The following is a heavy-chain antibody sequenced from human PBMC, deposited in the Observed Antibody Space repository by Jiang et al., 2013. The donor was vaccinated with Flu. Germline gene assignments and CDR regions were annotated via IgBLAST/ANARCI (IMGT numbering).Heavy chain of an antibody. CDR2: IYYSGNT. Sequence: GSGLVKPSETLSLTCTVSGASISSYYWSWIRQPPGKGLEWIGFIYYSGNTNYNPSLKSRVTMSADTSNDQFSLKLTSVSAADTAVYYCARIAKTQLWLREGSGAFDIWGPRDNGHRLF. CDR3: ARIAKTQLWLREGSGAFDI. J-gene: IGHJ3*02. D-gene: IGHD5-18*01. CDR1: GASISSYY. V-gene: IGHV4-59*01.